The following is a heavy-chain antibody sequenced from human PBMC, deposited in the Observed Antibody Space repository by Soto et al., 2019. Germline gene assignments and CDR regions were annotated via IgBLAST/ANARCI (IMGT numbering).Heavy chain of an antibody. V-gene: IGHV1-18*01. Sequence: ASVKVSCKASGYTFSSHGLSWVRQAPGQGLEWMGWISVHNGDTKYAQKFQGRVTMTTDTSTNTAYMEMRSLRSDDTAVYYCARAYSWDYAKDNWGQGTLVTVSS. CDR1: GYTFSSHG. J-gene: IGHJ4*02. CDR2: ISVHNGDT. CDR3: ARAYSWDYAKDN. D-gene: IGHD1-7*01.